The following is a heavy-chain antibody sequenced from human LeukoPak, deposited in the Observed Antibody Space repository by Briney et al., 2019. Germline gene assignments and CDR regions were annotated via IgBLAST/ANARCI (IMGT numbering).Heavy chain of an antibody. D-gene: IGHD6-13*01. J-gene: IGHJ4*02. V-gene: IGHV4-30-2*01. CDR2: IYHSGST. CDR3: ARQEAAAGSFDY. Sequence: SQTLSLTCADPGGSISSGGHSWSWIRQPPGKGLEWLGYIYHSGSTYYNPSLKRRVTISVDRSKNQSSLKLSSVTAADTAVYYCARQEAAAGSFDYWGQGTLVTVSS. CDR1: GGSISSGGHS.